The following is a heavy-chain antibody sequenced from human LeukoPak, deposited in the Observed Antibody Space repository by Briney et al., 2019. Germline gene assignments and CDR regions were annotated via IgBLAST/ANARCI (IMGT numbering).Heavy chain of an antibody. D-gene: IGHD3-22*01. Sequence: GGSLSLSCAASGFTFSSYSMNWVRQAPGKGLEWVSSISSSSSYIYYADSVKGRFTISRDNAKNSLYLQMNSLRAEDTAVYYCARNYDSSGYYFDFWGRGTLVSVSS. CDR1: GFTFSSYS. CDR3: ARNYDSSGYYFDF. V-gene: IGHV3-21*01. J-gene: IGHJ4*02. CDR2: ISSSSSYI.